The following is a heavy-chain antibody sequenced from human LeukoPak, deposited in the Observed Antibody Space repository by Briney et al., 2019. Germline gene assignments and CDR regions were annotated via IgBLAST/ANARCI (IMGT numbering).Heavy chain of an antibody. D-gene: IGHD3-22*01. J-gene: IGHJ6*02. CDR2: ISYDGSNK. Sequence: GGSLRLSCAASGFTFSSYGMHWVRQAPGKGLEWVAVISYDGSNKYYADSVKGRFTISRDNSKNTLYLQMNSLRAEDTAVYYCARDTDTYYYDSTSYGMDVWGQGTTVTVSS. CDR1: GFTFSSYG. CDR3: ARDTDTYYYDSTSYGMDV. V-gene: IGHV3-30*03.